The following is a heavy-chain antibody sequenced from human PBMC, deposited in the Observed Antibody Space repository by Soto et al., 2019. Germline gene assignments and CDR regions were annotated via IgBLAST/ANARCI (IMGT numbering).Heavy chain of an antibody. CDR1: GGSISSYY. Sequence: SGTLSLTCTVSGGSISSYYWSWIRQPPGKGLEWIGYIYYSGSTNYNPSLKSRVTISVDTSTNQFSLKLSSVTAADTAMYYCARAGYCSSTSCYKSIYFDYWGQGTLVTVSS. D-gene: IGHD2-2*02. CDR3: ARAGYCSSTSCYKSIYFDY. J-gene: IGHJ4*02. V-gene: IGHV4-59*01. CDR2: IYYSGST.